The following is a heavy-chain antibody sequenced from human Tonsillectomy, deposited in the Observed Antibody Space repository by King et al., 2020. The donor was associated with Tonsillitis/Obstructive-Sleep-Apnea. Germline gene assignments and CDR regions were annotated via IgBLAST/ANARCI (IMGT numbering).Heavy chain of an antibody. V-gene: IGHV3-23*04. CDR2: ISGSGGST. D-gene: IGHD3-3*01. Sequence: VQLVESGGGLVQPGGSLRLSCAASGFTFSSYAMSWVRQAPGKGLEWVSAISGSGGSTYYADSVKGRFTISRDNSKNTLYLQMNSLRAEETAVYYWSKMENGLRFLEWLFAYYFDYWGQGTLVTVSS. J-gene: IGHJ4*02. CDR3: SKMENGLRFLEWLFAYYFDY. CDR1: GFTFSSYA.